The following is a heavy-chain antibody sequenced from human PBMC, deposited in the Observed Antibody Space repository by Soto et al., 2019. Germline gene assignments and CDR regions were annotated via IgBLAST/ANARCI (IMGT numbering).Heavy chain of an antibody. D-gene: IGHD2-8*01. CDR1: GYTFSNYG. V-gene: IGHV3-30*03. Sequence: GESLKISCTASGYTFSNYGMHWVRQAPGKGLEWVAVITYDGSNKNCADSVKGRFTISRDNSKNTLYLQLNSLRAEDTAVYYCAVRVFSCTNGVCSGGPGYWGQGTLVTVSS. J-gene: IGHJ4*02. CDR3: AVRVFSCTNGVCSGGPGY. CDR2: ITYDGSNK.